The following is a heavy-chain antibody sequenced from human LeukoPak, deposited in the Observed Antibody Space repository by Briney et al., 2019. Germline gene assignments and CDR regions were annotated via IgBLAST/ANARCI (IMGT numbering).Heavy chain of an antibody. D-gene: IGHD2-2*01. CDR2: IIPIFGTA. V-gene: IGHV1-69*13. CDR1: GGTFSSYA. J-gene: IGHJ4*02. CDR3: ARVRYCSSTSCYDPFDY. Sequence: GASVKVSCKASGGTFSSYAISWVRQAPGQGLEWMGGIIPIFGTANYAQKFQGRVTITADESTSTAYMELSSLRSEDTAVYYCARVRYCSSTSCYDPFDYWGQGTLVTVSS.